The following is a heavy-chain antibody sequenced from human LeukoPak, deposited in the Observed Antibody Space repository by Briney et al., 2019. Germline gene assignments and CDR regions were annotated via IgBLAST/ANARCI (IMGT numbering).Heavy chain of an antibody. CDR3: AKGVEWLLGYYFDY. CDR1: GFTFSSYG. D-gene: IGHD3-3*01. J-gene: IGHJ4*02. V-gene: IGHV3-30*02. CDR2: IRYDGSNK. Sequence: GGSLRLSCAASGFTFSSYGMHWVRQAPGKGLEWVAFIRYDGSNKYYADSVKGRFTISRDNSKNTLYLQMNSLRAEDTAVYYCAKGVEWLLGYYFDYWGQGTLVTVSS.